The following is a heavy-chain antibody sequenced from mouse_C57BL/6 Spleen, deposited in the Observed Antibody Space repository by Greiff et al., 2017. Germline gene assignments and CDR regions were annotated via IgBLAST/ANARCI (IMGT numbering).Heavy chain of an antibody. D-gene: IGHD2-4*01. V-gene: IGHV5-6*01. J-gene: IGHJ4*01. Sequence: EVHLVESGGDLVKPGGSLKLSCAASGFTFSSYGMSWVRQTPDKRLEWVATISSGGSYTYSPDSVKGRFTISRDNAKTTLYLQMSSLKAEDTAMYYCARGYDYDGDYYAMDYWGQGTSVTVSS. CDR1: GFTFSSYG. CDR2: ISSGGSYT. CDR3: ARGYDYDGDYYAMDY.